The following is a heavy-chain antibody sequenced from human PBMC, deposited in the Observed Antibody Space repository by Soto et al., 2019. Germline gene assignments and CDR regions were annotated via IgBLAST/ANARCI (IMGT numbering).Heavy chain of an antibody. V-gene: IGHV4-30-4*01. Sequence: SETLSLTCTVSGGSISSGDYYWSWIRQPPGQGLEWIGYIYYSGSTYYNPSLKSRVTISVDTSKNQFSLKLSSVTAADTAVYYCAKGDIVVVPAAILYYYYGMDVWGQGTTVTVSS. J-gene: IGHJ6*02. D-gene: IGHD2-2*01. CDR2: IYYSGST. CDR3: AKGDIVVVPAAILYYYYGMDV. CDR1: GGSISSGDYY.